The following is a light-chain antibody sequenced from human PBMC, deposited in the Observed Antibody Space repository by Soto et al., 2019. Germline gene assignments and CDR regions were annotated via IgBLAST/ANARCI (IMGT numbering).Light chain of an antibody. CDR1: QSISNY. CDR2: AAS. CDR3: QQNYNTAT. Sequence: DIQMTQSPSSLSASVGDRVTITCRASQSISNYLNWYPQKPGKAPKVLIYAASTLQSGVPSRFSGSGSGTHFTLTISRLQPEDFATYYCQQNYNTATFGQGTKLEIK. V-gene: IGKV1-39*01. J-gene: IGKJ2*01.